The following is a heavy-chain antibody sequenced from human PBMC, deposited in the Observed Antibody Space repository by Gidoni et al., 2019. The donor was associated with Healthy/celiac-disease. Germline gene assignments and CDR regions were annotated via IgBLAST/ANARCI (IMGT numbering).Heavy chain of an antibody. D-gene: IGHD3-22*01. CDR2: ISSSSSYI. J-gene: IGHJ3*02. CDR1: RFTFRSHS. CDR3: ASEGGGDSSGYYDAFDI. V-gene: IGHV3-21*01. Sequence: EVQLVESGGGLVKPGGSLRLSCAASRFTFRSHSMNWVRQAPGKGLAWVSSISSSSSYIYYADSVKGRFTISRDNAKNSLYLQMNSLRAEDTAVYYCASEGGGDSSGYYDAFDIWGQGTMVTVSS.